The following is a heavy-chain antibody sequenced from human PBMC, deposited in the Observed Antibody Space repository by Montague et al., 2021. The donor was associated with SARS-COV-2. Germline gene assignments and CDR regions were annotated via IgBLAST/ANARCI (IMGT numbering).Heavy chain of an antibody. V-gene: IGHV4-59*13. CDR1: GGSITNYY. J-gene: IGHJ2*01. Sequence: ETLSLTCSVSGGSITNYYWGWVRQSPGKGLEWIGYIYYSGSVTTSYNPSLKSRVSISVDTSENQFSLKLTSVTAADTAVYYCARRGGGEVFARFMYWYFDVWSRGSLVTVSS. CDR3: ARRGGGEVFARFMYWYFDV. CDR2: IYYSGSVTT. D-gene: IGHD2-21*01.